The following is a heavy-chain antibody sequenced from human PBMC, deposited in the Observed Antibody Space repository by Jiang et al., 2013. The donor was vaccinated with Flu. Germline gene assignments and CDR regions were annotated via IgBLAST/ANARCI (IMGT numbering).Heavy chain of an antibody. CDR1: GYTFSNFW. V-gene: IGHV5-51*01. CDR2: IFPGDSDI. J-gene: IGHJ4*02. D-gene: IGHD3-10*01. Sequence: KKPGESLKISCKGSGYTFSNFWIGWVRQKPGKGLEWMGIIFPGDSDIRYSPSFRGQVTISADKSISTAYLQWSSLKASDTAMYYCARPSYGSGSFPFDSWGQGTLVIVSS. CDR3: ARPSYGSGSFPFDS.